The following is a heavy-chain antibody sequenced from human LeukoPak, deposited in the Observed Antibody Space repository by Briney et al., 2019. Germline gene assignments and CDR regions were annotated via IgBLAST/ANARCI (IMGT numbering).Heavy chain of an antibody. V-gene: IGHV1-8*03. CDR3: ARGRSTGFPYYFEY. J-gene: IGHJ4*02. Sequence: ASVKVSCKASGYTFTSYDINWVRQGTGQGLEWMGWMNPNSGNTGYAQKFQGRVTITRNTSISTAYMELSGLRSEDTAVYYCARGRSTGFPYYFEYWGQGTLVTAS. CDR1: GYTFTSYD. CDR2: MNPNSGNT.